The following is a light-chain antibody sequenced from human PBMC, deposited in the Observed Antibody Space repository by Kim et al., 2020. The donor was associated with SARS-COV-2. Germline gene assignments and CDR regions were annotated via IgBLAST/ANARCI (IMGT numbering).Light chain of an antibody. J-gene: IGKJ5*01. Sequence: WSPGERVTLSGRASQSVIIFLAWYQHKPAQAPRLLIYEASRRATGVPARFSGSGSGTDFTLTISSLEPEDSAVYYCQQRTNWPITFGQGTRLEIK. CDR2: EAS. V-gene: IGKV3-11*01. CDR1: QSVIIF. CDR3: QQRTNWPIT.